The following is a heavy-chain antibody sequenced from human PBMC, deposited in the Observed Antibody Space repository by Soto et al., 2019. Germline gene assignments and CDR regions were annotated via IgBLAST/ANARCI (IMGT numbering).Heavy chain of an antibody. CDR2: IYYRVTT. CDR3: ARVSAGGTRWFDS. CDR1: GGSISTGVWY. D-gene: IGHD6-13*01. V-gene: IGHV4-31*03. J-gene: IGHJ5*01. Sequence: QVQLQESGPGLVKPSQTLSLTCSVSGGSISTGVWYWSWVREHPGKGLEWIGAIYYRVTTSYNPSLGSRVTISRDTSKNQVSLKVNSVTAADTAVYYCARVSAGGTRWFDSWGQGIRVTVSS.